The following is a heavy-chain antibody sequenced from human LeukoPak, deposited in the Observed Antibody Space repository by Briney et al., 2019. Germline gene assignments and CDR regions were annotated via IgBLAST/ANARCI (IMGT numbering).Heavy chain of an antibody. J-gene: IGHJ4*01. Sequence: GGSLRLSCAASGFSFSGHWMHWARQLPGKGLVWVSRISPTGSTTSYADSVKGRFTVSRDNAKNTLYLQVNNLRAEDTAVYYCARCPSSNLSGLDFWGQGTLLTVYS. CDR3: ARCPSSNLSGLDF. CDR2: ISPTGSTT. CDR1: GFSFSGHW. V-gene: IGHV3-74*01. D-gene: IGHD6-6*01.